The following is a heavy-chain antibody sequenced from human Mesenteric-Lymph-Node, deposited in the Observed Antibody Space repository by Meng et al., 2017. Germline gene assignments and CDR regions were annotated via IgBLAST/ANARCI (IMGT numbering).Heavy chain of an antibody. CDR2: IFYSEST. D-gene: IGHD2-2*02. CDR1: GGSVSSGSYY. CDR3: ARAVYTSYGIDY. V-gene: IGHV4-61*01. Sequence: QVPLQASGPGLVRPSGTLSLTCTVSGGSVSSGSYYWSWIRQPPGKGLEWIGYIFYSESTNYNPSLKSRVTISVDTSKHQFSLKLSSVTAADTAIYYCARAVYTSYGIDYWGQGALVTVSS. J-gene: IGHJ4*02.